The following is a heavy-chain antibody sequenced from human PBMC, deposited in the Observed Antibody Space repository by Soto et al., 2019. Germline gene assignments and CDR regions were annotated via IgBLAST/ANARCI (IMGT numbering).Heavy chain of an antibody. V-gene: IGHV3-30-3*01. CDR1: GFTFSSYA. J-gene: IGHJ4*02. Sequence: QVQLVESGGCVVQPGRSLRLSCAASGFTFSSYAMHWVRQAPGKGLEWVAVISYDGSNKYYADSVKGRFTISRDNSKNTLYLQMNSLRAEDTAVYYCARVTGYRHPFDYWGQGTLVTVSS. CDR2: ISYDGSNK. D-gene: IGHD5-18*01. CDR3: ARVTGYRHPFDY.